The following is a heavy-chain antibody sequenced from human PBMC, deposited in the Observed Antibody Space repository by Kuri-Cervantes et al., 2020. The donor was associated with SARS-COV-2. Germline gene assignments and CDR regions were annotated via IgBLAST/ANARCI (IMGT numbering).Heavy chain of an antibody. Sequence: GSLRLSCTVSGYSISSGYYWGWIRQPPGKGLEWIGSIYHSGSTYYNPSLKSRVTISVDTSKNQFSLKLSSVTAAGTAVYYRARVVPAADEGLYYYYMDVWGKGTTVTVSS. CDR2: IYHSGST. CDR3: ARVVPAADEGLYYYYMDV. D-gene: IGHD2-2*01. V-gene: IGHV4-38-2*02. J-gene: IGHJ6*03. CDR1: GYSISSGYY.